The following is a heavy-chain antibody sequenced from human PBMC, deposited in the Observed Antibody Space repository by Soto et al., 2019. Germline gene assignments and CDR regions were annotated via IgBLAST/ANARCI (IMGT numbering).Heavy chain of an antibody. CDR2: ISSNGGST. J-gene: IGHJ6*02. CDR3: VKLGTIFGVVPPWYYYGMDV. Sequence: HPGGSLRLSCSASGFTFSSYAMHWVRQAPGKGLEYVSAISSNGGSTYYADSVKGRFTISRDNSKNTLYLQMSSLRAEDTAVYYCVKLGTIFGVVPPWYYYGMDVWGQGTTVTVSS. D-gene: IGHD3-3*01. V-gene: IGHV3-64D*06. CDR1: GFTFSSYA.